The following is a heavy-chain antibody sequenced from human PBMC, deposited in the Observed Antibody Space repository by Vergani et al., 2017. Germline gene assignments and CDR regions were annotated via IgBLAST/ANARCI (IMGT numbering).Heavy chain of an antibody. V-gene: IGHV4-34*10. J-gene: IGHJ6*02. Sequence: QVQLQESGPGLVKPSETLSLTCAVYGGSLSGYYWSWIRLAPGKGLEWIGEINHSGTINYNPTLKSPFNVSIDTSRDHFSLKLSSVTAADTAVYYCARFLTGTTIYYYYGMDVWGQGTTVTVSS. D-gene: IGHD1-20*01. CDR1: GGSLSGYY. CDR3: ARFLTGTTIYYYYGMDV. CDR2: INHSGTI.